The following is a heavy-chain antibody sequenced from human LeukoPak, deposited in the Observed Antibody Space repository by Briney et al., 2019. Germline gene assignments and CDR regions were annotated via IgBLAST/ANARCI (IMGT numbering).Heavy chain of an antibody. CDR1: GFTFSSYA. J-gene: IGHJ4*02. Sequence: QPGGSLRLSCAASGFTFSSYAMSWVRQAPGKGLEWVPAISGSGGSTYYADSVKGRFTISRDNSKNTLYLQMNSLRAEDTAVYYCAKIMSDYDFWSGYYRGHYFDYWGQGTLVTVSS. V-gene: IGHV3-23*01. D-gene: IGHD3-3*01. CDR3: AKIMSDYDFWSGYYRGHYFDY. CDR2: ISGSGGST.